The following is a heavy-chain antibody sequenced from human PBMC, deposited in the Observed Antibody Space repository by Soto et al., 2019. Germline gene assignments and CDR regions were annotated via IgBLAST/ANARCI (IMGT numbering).Heavy chain of an antibody. CDR1: GFAIRRGYY. Sequence: SETLSLTCSVSGFAIRRGYYWSWVRQPPGKGLEWIGSIYPSVSSYHNPSLATRLRLSIDTSKNQFTPNLTSVTAADTALYFCAREKVGTTCLENWGQGIQVTVS. CDR3: AREKVGTTCLEN. J-gene: IGHJ4*02. D-gene: IGHD1-1*01. CDR2: IYPSVSS. V-gene: IGHV4-38-2*02.